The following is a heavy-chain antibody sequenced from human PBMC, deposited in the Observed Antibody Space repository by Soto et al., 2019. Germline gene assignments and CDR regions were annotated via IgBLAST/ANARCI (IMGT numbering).Heavy chain of an antibody. CDR1: GYTFTSYY. CDR2: INPSGGST. Sequence: ASVKVSCKASGYTFTSYYMHWVRQAPGQGLEWMGIINPSGGSTSYAQKFQGRVTMTRDTSTSTVYMELSSLRSEDTAVYYCDRAVIVVVPAATPYYFDYWGQGTLVTVSS. J-gene: IGHJ4*02. D-gene: IGHD2-2*01. V-gene: IGHV1-46*03. CDR3: DRAVIVVVPAATPYYFDY.